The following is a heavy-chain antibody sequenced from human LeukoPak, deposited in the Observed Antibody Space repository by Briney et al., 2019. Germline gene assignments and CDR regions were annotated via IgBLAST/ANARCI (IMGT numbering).Heavy chain of an antibody. CDR2: IKSKTDGGTT. V-gene: IGHV3-15*01. CDR1: GFSFRDAW. D-gene: IGHD1-26*01. CDR3: TPTNIAGVRVDY. Sequence: GGSLRLSCAASGFSFRDAWMSWVRQAPGKGLEWVGRIKSKTDGGTTDFAAPVKGRYTISRDDSKSTLYLQMNSLKSGDTAVYYCTPTNIAGVRVDYWGQGTLVTVSS. J-gene: IGHJ4*02.